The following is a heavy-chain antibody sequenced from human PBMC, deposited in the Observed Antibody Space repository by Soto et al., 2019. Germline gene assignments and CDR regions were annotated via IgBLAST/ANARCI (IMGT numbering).Heavy chain of an antibody. V-gene: IGHV3-23*01. J-gene: IGHJ4*02. CDR1: GFTFSSCA. Sequence: HPGGSLRLSCAASGFTFSSCAMSWVRQAPGKGLEWVSAISGSGGGTNYADSVKGRFTMSRDNSKNTLYLQMSSLRAEDTAIYYCAKDTVWQPVSGITDYWGQGTLVTVSS. CDR3: AKDTVWQPVSGITDY. CDR2: ISGSGGGT. D-gene: IGHD6-19*01.